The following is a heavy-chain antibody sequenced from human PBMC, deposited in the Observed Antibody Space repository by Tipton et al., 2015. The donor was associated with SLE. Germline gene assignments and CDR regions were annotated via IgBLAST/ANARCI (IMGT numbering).Heavy chain of an antibody. D-gene: IGHD3-3*01. V-gene: IGHV4-39*07. CDR3: VRVWNYDYWGRYTAYFDT. J-gene: IGHJ4*02. CDR2: IDYSGST. CDR1: GGSISSSSYY. Sequence: GLVKPSETLSLTCAVSGGSISSSSYYWAWIRQPPGKGLEWIGSIDYSGSTYYDPSLQISMSVDTSKNQFSLKLRSVTAADTAVYYCVRVWNYDYWGRYTAYFDTWGQGTLVTVSA.